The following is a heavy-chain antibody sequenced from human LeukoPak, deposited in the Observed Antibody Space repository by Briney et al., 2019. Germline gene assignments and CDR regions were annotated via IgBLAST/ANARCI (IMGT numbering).Heavy chain of an antibody. CDR3: AREEGSGCYDS. D-gene: IGHD6-19*01. J-gene: IGHJ4*02. Sequence: GASVKVSCKASGYTFTGNYMHWVRQAPGQGLEWMGWINPNSGGTNYAQKFQGRVTMTRDTSITTAYMELSRLRSDDTAVYYCAREEGSGCYDSWGQGTRLTVSS. CDR1: GYTFTGNY. V-gene: IGHV1-2*02. CDR2: INPNSGGT.